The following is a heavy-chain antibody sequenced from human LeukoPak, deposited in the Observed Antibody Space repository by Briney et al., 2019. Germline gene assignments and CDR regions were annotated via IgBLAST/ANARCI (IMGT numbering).Heavy chain of an antibody. Sequence: PGGSLRLSCAASGFTFSSYGIHWVRQAPGKGLEWVAVISHDGSNKYYVDSVKGRFTISRDNAKNTLYLQMNSLRAEDTAVYYCARDGCYGSGTYYESPFYFDYWGQGTLVTVSS. J-gene: IGHJ4*02. V-gene: IGHV3-30*03. CDR3: ARDGCYGSGTYYESPFYFDY. CDR2: ISHDGSNK. D-gene: IGHD3-10*01. CDR1: GFTFSSYG.